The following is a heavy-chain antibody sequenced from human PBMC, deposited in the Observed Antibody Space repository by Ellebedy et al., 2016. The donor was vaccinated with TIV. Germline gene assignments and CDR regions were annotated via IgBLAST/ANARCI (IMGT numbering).Heavy chain of an antibody. D-gene: IGHD3-10*01. CDR2: IYYTGST. CDR1: GGSISRSSSY. Sequence: SETLSLTCTVSGGSISRSSSYWGWIRQSPQKGLEWIGSIYYTGSTDYNPSLKSRVTIFADTSKNQFSLRLSSVTAADTAVYYCARWFGELLYVRWFDPWGQGTLVTVSS. J-gene: IGHJ5*02. CDR3: ARWFGELLYVRWFDP. V-gene: IGHV4-39*01.